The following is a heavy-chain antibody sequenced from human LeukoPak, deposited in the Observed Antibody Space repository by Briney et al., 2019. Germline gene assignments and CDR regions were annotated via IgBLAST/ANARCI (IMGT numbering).Heavy chain of an antibody. CDR1: GGSISSYY. D-gene: IGHD3-22*01. CDR3: ARADSSGYPDY. Sequence: SETLSLTCTVSGGSISSYYWSWIRQPPGKRLEWIGYIYYSGSTNYNPSLKSRVTISVDTSKNQFSLKLSSVTAAHTAVYYCARADSSGYPDYWGQGTLVTVSS. V-gene: IGHV4-59*01. J-gene: IGHJ4*02. CDR2: IYYSGST.